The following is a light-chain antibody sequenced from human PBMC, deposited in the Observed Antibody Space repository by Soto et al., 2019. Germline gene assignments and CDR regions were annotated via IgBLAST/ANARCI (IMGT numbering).Light chain of an antibody. CDR2: DAS. Sequence: DIQMTQSPSTLSASVGDRVTITCRASQSISSWLAWYQQKPGNAPKLLIYDASSLESGVPSRFSGRGSGTEFTLTITSLQPDDFATYYCQQYNSYSWTSGQGTK. V-gene: IGKV1-5*01. CDR1: QSISSW. CDR3: QQYNSYSWT. J-gene: IGKJ1*01.